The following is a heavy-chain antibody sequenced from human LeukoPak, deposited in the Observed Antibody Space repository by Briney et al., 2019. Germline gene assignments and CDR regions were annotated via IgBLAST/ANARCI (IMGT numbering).Heavy chain of an antibody. J-gene: IGHJ4*02. CDR3: AREAGFGVVNVDY. Sequence: ASVKVSCQGFGYTFTGDYMQWGGQGPGQRGEWMGRINPNSGGTNYAQKFQGRVTMTRDTSISTAYMELSRLRSDDTAVYYCAREAGFGVVNVDYWGQGTLVTVSS. CDR2: INPNSGGT. D-gene: IGHD3-3*01. CDR1: GYTFTGDY. V-gene: IGHV1-2*06.